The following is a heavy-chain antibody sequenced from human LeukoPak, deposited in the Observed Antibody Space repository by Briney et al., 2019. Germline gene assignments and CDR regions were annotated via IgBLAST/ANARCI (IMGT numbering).Heavy chain of an antibody. CDR2: INPNSGGT. Sequence: VKVSCKASGYTFTGYYMQWVRQAPRHGLEWMGWINPNSGGTNYAQKFQGWVTMTRDTSISTAYMELSRLRSDDTAVYYCARDTEATSPLGYFDYWGQGTLVTVSS. V-gene: IGHV1-2*04. D-gene: IGHD5-24*01. CDR3: ARDTEATSPLGYFDY. J-gene: IGHJ4*02. CDR1: GYTFTGYY.